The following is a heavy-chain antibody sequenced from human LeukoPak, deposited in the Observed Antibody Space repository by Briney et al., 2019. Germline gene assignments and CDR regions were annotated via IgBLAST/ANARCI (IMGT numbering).Heavy chain of an antibody. CDR1: GSTFSSYG. V-gene: IGHV3-33*08. CDR2: IWYDGSNK. J-gene: IGHJ4*02. D-gene: IGHD5-18*01. CDR3: ARGRDSYGLGDYFDY. Sequence: PGGSLRLSCAASGSTFSSYGMHWVRQAPGKGLEWVAVIWYDGSNKYYADSVKGRFTISRDNSKNTLYLQMNSLRAEDTAVYYCARGRDSYGLGDYFDYWGQGTLVTVSS.